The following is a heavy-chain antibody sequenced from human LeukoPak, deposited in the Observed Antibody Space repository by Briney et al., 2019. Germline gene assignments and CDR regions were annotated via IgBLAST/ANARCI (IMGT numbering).Heavy chain of an antibody. Sequence: GGSLRLSCAASGFTFSSYGMHWVRQAPGKGLEWVAFIRYDGSNKYYADSVKGRFTISRDNSKNTLYLQMNSLRAENTAVYYCSRGLPFDYWGQGTLVTVSS. CDR1: GFTFSSYG. CDR2: IRYDGSNK. CDR3: SRGLPFDY. J-gene: IGHJ4*02. D-gene: IGHD5-12*01. V-gene: IGHV3-30*02.